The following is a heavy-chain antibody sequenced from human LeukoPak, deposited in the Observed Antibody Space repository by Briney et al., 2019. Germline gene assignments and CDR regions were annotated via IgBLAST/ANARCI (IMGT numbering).Heavy chain of an antibody. CDR1: GFTFSSYS. CDR3: AKANSGYSYGYYFDY. J-gene: IGHJ4*02. V-gene: IGHV3-21*01. Sequence: GGSLRLSCAASGFTFSSYSMNWVRQAPGKGLERVSSISSSSSYIYYADSVKGRFTTSRDNSKNTLYLQMNSLRAEDTAVYYCAKANSGYSYGYYFDYWGQGTLVTVSS. CDR2: ISSSSSYI. D-gene: IGHD5-18*01.